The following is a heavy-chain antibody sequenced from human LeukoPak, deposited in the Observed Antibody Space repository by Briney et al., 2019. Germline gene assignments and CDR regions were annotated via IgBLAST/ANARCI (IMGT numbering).Heavy chain of an antibody. V-gene: IGHV3-7*03. J-gene: IGHJ2*01. CDR3: AREAAKDTAMVTYAEYFDL. D-gene: IGHD5-18*01. Sequence: GGSLRLSCAASGFTLSSYWMSWARQAPGKGLEGVANIKQDGSEKYYVDSVKGRFTISRDNAKNSLYLQMNSLRAEDTAVYYCAREAAKDTAMVTYAEYFDLWGRGTLVTVSS. CDR1: GFTLSSYW. CDR2: IKQDGSEK.